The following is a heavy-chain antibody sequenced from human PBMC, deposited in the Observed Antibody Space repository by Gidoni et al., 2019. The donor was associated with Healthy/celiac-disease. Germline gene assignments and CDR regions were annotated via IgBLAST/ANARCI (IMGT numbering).Heavy chain of an antibody. CDR3: ARYYDSSGYYYYYYGMDV. V-gene: IGHV4-34*01. CDR1: GGSFSGYY. J-gene: IGHJ6*02. Sequence: VQLQQWGAGLLKPSETLSLTCAVYGGSFSGYYWSWIRQPPGKGLEWIGEINHSGSTNYNPSLKSRVTISVDTSKNQFSLKLSSVTAADTAVYYCARYYDSSGYYYYYYGMDVWGQGTTVTVSS. CDR2: INHSGST. D-gene: IGHD3-22*01.